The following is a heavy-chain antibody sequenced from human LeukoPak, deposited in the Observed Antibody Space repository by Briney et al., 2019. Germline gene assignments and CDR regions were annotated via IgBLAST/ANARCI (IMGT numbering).Heavy chain of an antibody. CDR3: AKHPRAYCGGDCYLDWYFDV. J-gene: IGHJ2*01. Sequence: PGGSLRLSCAASGFTFSTYAMSWVRQAPGKGLEWGSVISSSAGSTYYADSVKGRFTISRDNSKNTLYLQMNSLRAEDTAVYYCAKHPRAYCGGDCYLDWYFDVWGRGTLVTVSS. D-gene: IGHD2-21*01. CDR1: GFTFSTYA. V-gene: IGHV3-23*01. CDR2: ISSSAGST.